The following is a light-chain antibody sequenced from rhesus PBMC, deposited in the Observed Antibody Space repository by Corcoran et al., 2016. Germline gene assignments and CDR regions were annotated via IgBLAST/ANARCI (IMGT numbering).Light chain of an antibody. Sequence: DIQMTQSPSSLSASVGDRVTITCRASPGIGSYLNWYQQKPGKAPKLLIYYAKRLESGVPSRVSGSGSGTECTLTISSLQPEDCATYYCQQYNSLPLTFGGGTKVELK. CDR3: QQYNSLPLT. V-gene: IGKV1-32*01. CDR1: PGIGSY. CDR2: YAK. J-gene: IGKJ4*01.